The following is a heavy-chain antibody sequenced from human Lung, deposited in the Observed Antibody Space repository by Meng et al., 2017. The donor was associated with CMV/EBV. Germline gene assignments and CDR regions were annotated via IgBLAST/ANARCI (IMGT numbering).Heavy chain of an antibody. J-gene: IGHJ3*02. CDR3: ARDQQSIFGRRGAFDI. V-gene: IGHV3-23*01. CDR1: GFTFNSYA. Sequence: LTXAGSGFTFNSYAMGWVRQAPGKGLEWVTSISGSSDSTYYADSVKGRFTISRDSSKNTLYLQMNTLRAEDTALYYCARDQQSIFGRRGAFDIWGQGTMVTVSS. D-gene: IGHD3-3*01. CDR2: ISGSSDST.